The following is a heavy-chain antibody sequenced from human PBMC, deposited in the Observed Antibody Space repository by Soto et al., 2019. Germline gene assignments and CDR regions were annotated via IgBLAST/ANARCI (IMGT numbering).Heavy chain of an antibody. D-gene: IGHD2-15*01. V-gene: IGHV3-74*03. CDR3: ARVKGGVGGRGDPLDL. J-gene: IGHJ5*02. CDR1: GFSFGGYW. Sequence: GGSLRLSCAASGFSFGGYWMQWVRQAPGKGLVWVAHVDGDGSTKYAASVKGRFTVSRDGAKNTLYLQMNSLRVEDTAVYHCARVKGGVGGRGDPLDLWGQGTLVTVSS. CDR2: VDGDGST.